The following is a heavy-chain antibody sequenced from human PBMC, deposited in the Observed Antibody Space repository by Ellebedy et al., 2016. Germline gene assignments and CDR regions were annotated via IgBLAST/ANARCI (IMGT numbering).Heavy chain of an antibody. D-gene: IGHD6-13*01. CDR1: GYTFTGYY. Sequence: ASVKVSCXASGYTFTGYYMHWVRQAPGQGLEWMGWINPNSGGTNYAQKFQGRVTMTRDTSIATGYMELSSLRSDDTAVYYCASPGTAPTGASGDNWGQGTQVTVSS. V-gene: IGHV1-2*02. CDR3: ASPGTAPTGASGDN. J-gene: IGHJ4*02. CDR2: INPNSGGT.